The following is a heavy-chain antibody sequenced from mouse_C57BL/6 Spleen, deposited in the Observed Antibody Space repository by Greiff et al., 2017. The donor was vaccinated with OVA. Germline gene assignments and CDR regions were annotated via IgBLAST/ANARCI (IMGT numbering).Heavy chain of an antibody. D-gene: IGHD5-1*01. CDR3: ARSGSTYAMDY. J-gene: IGHJ4*01. CDR2: IDPSDSYT. CDR1: GYTFTSYW. V-gene: IGHV1-50*01. Sequence: QVQLQQPGAELVKPGASVKLSCKASGYTFTSYWMQWVKQRPGQGLEWIGEIDPSDSYTNYNQQFKGKATLTVDTSSSTAYMQLSSLTSEDSAVYYCARSGSTYAMDYWGQGTSVTVSS.